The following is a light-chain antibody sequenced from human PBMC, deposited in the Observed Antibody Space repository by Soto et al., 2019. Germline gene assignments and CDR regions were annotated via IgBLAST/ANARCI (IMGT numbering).Light chain of an antibody. CDR2: GAS. V-gene: IGKV1-9*01. J-gene: IGKJ4*01. CDR3: QQLKSYPLT. Sequence: MQLSQSPSSMSASLGDRVTIXXRASQGISSYLAWYQQKPGKAPKLXMYGASTFQSGVPSRFSGSGSGTDFTLTISSLQPEDSATYYCQQLKSYPLTCGGGTEVDI. CDR1: QGISSY.